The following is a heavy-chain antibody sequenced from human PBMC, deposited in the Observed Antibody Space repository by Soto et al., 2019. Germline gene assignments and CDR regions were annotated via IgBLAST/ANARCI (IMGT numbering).Heavy chain of an antibody. V-gene: IGHV3-30*18. CDR2: ISYDGSHD. Sequence: PWGVLRLSCAISGFIFRSYGMYWVRQAPGKGLEWVAIISYDGSHDYYADSVKGRFTISRDNSKNTLYLQMNSLRVEDTAVYYCAKAQLTGAARSRFGMDVWGRGTTVTVSS. CDR3: AKAQLTGAARSRFGMDV. CDR1: GFIFRSYG. D-gene: IGHD6-6*01. J-gene: IGHJ6*02.